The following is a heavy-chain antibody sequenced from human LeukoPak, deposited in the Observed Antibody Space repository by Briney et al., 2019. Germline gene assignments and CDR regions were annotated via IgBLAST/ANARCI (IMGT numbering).Heavy chain of an antibody. J-gene: IGHJ4*02. V-gene: IGHV3-23*01. CDR3: TSSFDY. CDR2: ISTRGAST. D-gene: IGHD2-2*01. CDR1: GFSFSSYA. Sequence: GGSLRLSCAASGFSFSSYAMSWVRQTPERGLEWVSSISTRGASTYYADSVKGRFTVSRDNSKDTLYLQMNSLTAEDTALYYCTSSFDYWGQGILVPVSS.